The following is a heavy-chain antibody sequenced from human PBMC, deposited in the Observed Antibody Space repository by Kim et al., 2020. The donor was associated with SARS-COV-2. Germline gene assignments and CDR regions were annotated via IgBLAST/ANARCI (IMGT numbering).Heavy chain of an antibody. J-gene: IGHJ6*02. V-gene: IGHV5-51*01. D-gene: IGHD3-10*01. CDR3: ARGERGDPYGSGSYSPEGYYYYGMDV. CDR1: GYSFTSYW. Sequence: GESLKISCKGSGYSFTSYWIGWVRQMPGKGLEWMGIIYPGDSDTRYSPSFQGQVTISADKSISTAYLQWSSLKASDTAMYYCARGERGDPYGSGSYSPEGYYYYGMDVWGQGTTVTVSS. CDR2: IYPGDSDT.